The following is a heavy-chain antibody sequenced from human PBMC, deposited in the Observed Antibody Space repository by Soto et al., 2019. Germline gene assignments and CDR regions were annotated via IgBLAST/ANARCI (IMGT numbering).Heavy chain of an antibody. CDR3: ARHYDILTGYFSWSDY. D-gene: IGHD3-9*01. CDR1: GYKFTSFG. CDR2: INVHNGNT. V-gene: IGHV1-18*01. Sequence: QDQLVQSGAEVRKPGASVKVSCKASGYKFTSFGINWVRQAPGQGLEWMGWINVHNGNTEYAQNLRGRVTMTTDTSTNTANMELRSLTSDDTAVCYCARHYDILTGYFSWSDYWGQGTLVTVSS. J-gene: IGHJ4*02.